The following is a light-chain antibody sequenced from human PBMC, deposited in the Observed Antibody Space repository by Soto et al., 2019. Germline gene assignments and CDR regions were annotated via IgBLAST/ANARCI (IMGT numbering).Light chain of an antibody. CDR3: QQYAASPRT. CDR2: GAS. V-gene: IGKV3-20*01. Sequence: EVVLTQSPGTLSLSPRERATLSCRASQSVSNNYLAWYQHKPGQAPRLLIYGASNRAPGIPDRFSGSGSGPDFTLPSSRLEPADFAVYYCQQYAASPRTFGQGTLVEVK. J-gene: IGKJ1*01. CDR1: QSVSNNY.